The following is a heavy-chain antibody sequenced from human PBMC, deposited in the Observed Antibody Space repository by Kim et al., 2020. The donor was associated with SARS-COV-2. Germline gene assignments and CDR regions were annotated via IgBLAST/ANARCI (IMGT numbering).Heavy chain of an antibody. D-gene: IGHD6-19*01. CDR1: GFTFSSYA. Sequence: GGSLRLSCAASGFTFSSYAMLWVRQAPGKGLEWVAVISSDGTRKYHADSVKGRFTISRDNSKNTLYLQMNSLRPEDTAIYFCARDVSHGGGGWPQADAFEKWGPGKMGPV. V-gene: IGHV3-30*04. CDR3: ARDVSHGGGGWPQADAFEK. CDR2: ISSDGTRK. J-gene: IGHJ3*02.